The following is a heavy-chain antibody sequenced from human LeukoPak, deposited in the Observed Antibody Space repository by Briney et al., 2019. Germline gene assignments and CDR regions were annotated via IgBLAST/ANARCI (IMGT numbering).Heavy chain of an antibody. Sequence: GGSLRLSCAASGFTFSSYGMHWVRQAPGKGLEWVAFIRYDGSNKYYADSVKGRFTISRDNSKNTLYLQMNSLRAEDTAVYYCARTVVPAAIPYSYYFDYWGQGTLVTVSS. CDR2: IRYDGSNK. CDR1: GFTFSSYG. V-gene: IGHV3-30*02. D-gene: IGHD2-2*02. J-gene: IGHJ4*02. CDR3: ARTVVPAAIPYSYYFDY.